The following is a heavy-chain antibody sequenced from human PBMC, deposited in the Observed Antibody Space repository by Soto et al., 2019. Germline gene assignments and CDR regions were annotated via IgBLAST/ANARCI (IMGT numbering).Heavy chain of an antibody. V-gene: IGHV1-24*01. CDR1: GYTLTELS. J-gene: IGHJ6*02. CDR2: FDPEDGET. D-gene: IGHD2-21*02. Sequence: ASVKVSCKVSGYTLTELSMHWVRQAPGKGLEWMGGFDPEDGETIYAQKFQGRVTMTEDTSTDTAYMELSSLRSEDTAVYYCATGVVVTAIRGVYYYYVMDVWGQGTTVTGSS. CDR3: ATGVVVTAIRGVYYYYVMDV.